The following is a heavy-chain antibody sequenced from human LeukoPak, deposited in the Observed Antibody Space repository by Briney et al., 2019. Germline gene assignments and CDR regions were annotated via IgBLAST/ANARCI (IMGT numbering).Heavy chain of an antibody. CDR1: GYTLTELS. CDR3: ATPYSSSWYAAEYFQH. Sequence: ASVKVSCKGSGYTLTELSMHWVRQAPGKGLEWMGGFDPEDGETIYAQKFQGRVTMTEDTSTDTAYMELSSLRSEDTAVYYCATPYSSSWYAAEYFQHWGQGTLVTVSS. V-gene: IGHV1-24*01. J-gene: IGHJ1*01. CDR2: FDPEDGET. D-gene: IGHD6-13*01.